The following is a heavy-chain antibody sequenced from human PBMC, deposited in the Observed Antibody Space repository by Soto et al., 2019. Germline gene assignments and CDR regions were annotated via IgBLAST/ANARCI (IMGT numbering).Heavy chain of an antibody. D-gene: IGHD3-10*01. Sequence: QVQLVQSGAEVKKPGSSVKVSCKASGGTFSSYAISWVRQAPGQGLEWMGGIIPIFGTANYAQKFQGRVTITADESTSTAYMELSSLRSEDTAVYYCARGYYGSGSYHIQPSFDYWGQGTLVTVSS. CDR1: GGTFSSYA. J-gene: IGHJ4*02. V-gene: IGHV1-69*01. CDR3: ARGYYGSGSYHIQPSFDY. CDR2: IIPIFGTA.